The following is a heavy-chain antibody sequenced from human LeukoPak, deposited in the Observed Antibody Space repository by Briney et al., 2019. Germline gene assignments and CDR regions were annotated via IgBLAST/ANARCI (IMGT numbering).Heavy chain of an antibody. CDR1: GGSISSYY. V-gene: IGHV4-59*01. J-gene: IGHJ3*02. D-gene: IGHD2-2*01. CDR3: ARSGCSSTSCYGFDI. Sequence: SETLSLTCTVSGGSISSYYWSWIRQPPGKGLEWIGYIYYSGSTNYHPSLKSRVTISVDTSKNQFSLKLTSVTAADTAVYYCARSGCSSTSCYGFDIWGQGTMVTVSS. CDR2: IYYSGST.